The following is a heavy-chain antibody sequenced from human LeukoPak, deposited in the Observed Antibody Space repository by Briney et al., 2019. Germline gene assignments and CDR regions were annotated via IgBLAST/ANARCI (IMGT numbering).Heavy chain of an antibody. D-gene: IGHD3-10*01. J-gene: IGHJ4*02. V-gene: IGHV4-34*01. CDR2: INHSGST. CDR1: GGSFSGYY. CDR3: ARGLLWFGELSPFDY. Sequence: SETLSLTCAVYGGSFSGYYWSWIRQPPGKGLEWIGEINHSGSTNYNPSLKSRVTISVDTSKNQFSLKLSSVTAADTAVYYCARGLLWFGELSPFDYWGQGTLVTVSS.